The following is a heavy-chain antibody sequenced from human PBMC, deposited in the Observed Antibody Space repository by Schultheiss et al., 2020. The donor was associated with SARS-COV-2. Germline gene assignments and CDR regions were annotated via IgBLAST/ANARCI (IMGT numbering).Heavy chain of an antibody. V-gene: IGHV4-30-2*05. CDR3: ARLYSPSGLGQDDALDV. CDR1: GGSISRGGNS. Sequence: SQTLSLTCVVSGGSISRGGNSWSWIRQPPGKGLEWMGYIYHSGSIYYNPSLKSRVTISVDTSKNQFSLKLSSVTAADTAVYYCARLYSPSGLGQDDALDVWGQGTMVTVSS. J-gene: IGHJ3*01. D-gene: IGHD5-12*01. CDR2: IYHSGSI.